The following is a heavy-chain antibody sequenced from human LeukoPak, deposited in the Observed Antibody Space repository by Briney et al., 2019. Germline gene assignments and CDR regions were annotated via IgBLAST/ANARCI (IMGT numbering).Heavy chain of an antibody. J-gene: IGHJ4*02. Sequence: GESLKISCTASGYSFSKYWIGWVRQTPGKGLEWMGFIYSDESLIRYSPSFEGQVTISADNSINTAYLQWNSLKASDTAMYYCTRSGGSFHFDYWGQGTLVTVSS. D-gene: IGHD1-26*01. CDR3: TRSGGSFHFDY. V-gene: IGHV5-51*01. CDR2: IYSDESLI. CDR1: GYSFSKYW.